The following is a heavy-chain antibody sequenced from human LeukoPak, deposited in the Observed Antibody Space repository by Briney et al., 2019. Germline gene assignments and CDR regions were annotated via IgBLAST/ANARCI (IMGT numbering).Heavy chain of an antibody. J-gene: IGHJ4*02. CDR1: GFIFDDYA. CDR3: AKDFYRAVAGSIGL. Sequence: PGRSLRLSCAASGFIFDDYAMHWVRQAPGKGLEWVSGISWNSGGISYADSVKGRFTISRDNAKKSLYLQMNSLRAEDTALYYCAKDFYRAVAGSIGLWGQGILVTVSS. D-gene: IGHD6-19*01. V-gene: IGHV3-9*01. CDR2: ISWNSGGI.